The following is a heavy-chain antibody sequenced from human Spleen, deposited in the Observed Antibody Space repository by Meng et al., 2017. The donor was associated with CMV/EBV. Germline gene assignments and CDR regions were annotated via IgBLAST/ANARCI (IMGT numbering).Heavy chain of an antibody. V-gene: IGHV3-23*01. CDR3: AKIKIAPIEGNYFDY. D-gene: IGHD6-13*01. CDR2: MSGSGNYR. CDR1: GFTVSSNY. Sequence: GESLKISCAASGFTVSSNYMTWVRQAPGKGLEWVSAMSGSGNYRNYADSVKGRFTISRDNSKNTLYLQMNSLRAEDTAVYYCAKIKIAPIEGNYFDYWGQGTLVTVSS. J-gene: IGHJ4*02.